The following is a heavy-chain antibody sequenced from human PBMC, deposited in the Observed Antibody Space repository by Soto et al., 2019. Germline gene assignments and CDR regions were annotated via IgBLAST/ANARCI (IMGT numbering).Heavy chain of an antibody. V-gene: IGHV2-5*02. CDR2: IYWDDDK. J-gene: IGHJ4*02. Sequence: QITLKESGPTLVKPTQTLTLTCTFSGFSLTTSGVGVGWVRQPPGKALEWLTLIYWDDDKRYSPSLKRRLTITKDTSKNQVVLTMTNMDPVDTATYYCAHRPLGSSWFDYWGQGTLVTVSS. CDR3: AHRPLGSSWFDY. D-gene: IGHD6-13*01. CDR1: GFSLTTSGVG.